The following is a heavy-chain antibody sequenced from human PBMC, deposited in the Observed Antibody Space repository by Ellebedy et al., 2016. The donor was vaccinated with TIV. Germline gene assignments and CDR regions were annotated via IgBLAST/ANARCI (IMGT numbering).Heavy chain of an antibody. D-gene: IGHD3-22*01. CDR3: ARDVLDDSSGYYYGNDAFDI. V-gene: IGHV3-7*01. CDR1: GFTFSSYW. CDR2: IKQDGSEK. Sequence: GESLKISXAASGFTFSSYWMSWVRQAPGKGLEWVANIKQDGSEKYYVDSVKGRFTISRDNAKNSLYLQMNSLRAEDTAVYYCARDVLDDSSGYYYGNDAFDIWGQGTMVTVSS. J-gene: IGHJ3*02.